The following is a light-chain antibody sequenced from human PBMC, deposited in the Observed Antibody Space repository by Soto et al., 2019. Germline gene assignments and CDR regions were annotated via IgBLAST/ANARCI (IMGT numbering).Light chain of an antibody. CDR1: QSVSNN. Sequence: EVVMTQSPATLSVSPGERATLSCRASQSVSNNLAWYQQKRGQAPRLLIYGASTRATGIPARFSGSGSGTEFTLIISSLQSEDFAVYFCQKYDKWPLTFGGGTKVDI. CDR3: QKYDKWPLT. V-gene: IGKV3-15*01. CDR2: GAS. J-gene: IGKJ4*01.